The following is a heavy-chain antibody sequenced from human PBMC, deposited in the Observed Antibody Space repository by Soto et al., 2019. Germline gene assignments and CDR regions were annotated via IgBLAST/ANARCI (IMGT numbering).Heavy chain of an antibody. CDR1: GFTFSDYY. D-gene: IGHD2-2*01. Sequence: PGGSLRLSCAASGFTFSDYYMSWIRQAPGKGLEWVSYISSSSSYTNYADSVKGRFTISRDNAKNSLYLQMNSLRGEDTAVYYCAKDDAPAAPSTLEPWGRGTLFTVS. V-gene: IGHV3-11*05. CDR3: AKDDAPAAPSTLEP. J-gene: IGHJ5*02. CDR2: ISSSSSYT.